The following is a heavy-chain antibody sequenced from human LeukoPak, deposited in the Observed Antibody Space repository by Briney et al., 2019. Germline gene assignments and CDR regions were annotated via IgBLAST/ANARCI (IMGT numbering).Heavy chain of an antibody. V-gene: IGHV3-23*01. Sequence: GGSLRLSCEASGFTFSNYALSWVRQAPGKGLERVSLISGSGGQRDYADSVKGRFAISRDNSKNTLYLQMNSLKAEDTAVYYCAKHVWTSVWFFDYWGQGTLVTVSS. CDR2: ISGSGGQR. J-gene: IGHJ4*02. CDR1: GFTFSNYA. D-gene: IGHD6-19*01. CDR3: AKHVWTSVWFFDY.